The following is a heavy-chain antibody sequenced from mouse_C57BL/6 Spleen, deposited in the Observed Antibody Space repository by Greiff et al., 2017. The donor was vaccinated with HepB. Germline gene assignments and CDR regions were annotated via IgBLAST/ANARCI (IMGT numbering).Heavy chain of an antibody. CDR3: ARWKNYYGSSSGV. D-gene: IGHD1-1*01. J-gene: IGHJ1*03. Sequence: QVQLQQPGAELVMPGASVKLSCKASGYTFNHYWMHWVKQRPGQGLEWIGEIDPSGRYTKYNQKFKGKSTLTVDKSSSTAYMQLSSLTSEVSAVYYCARWKNYYGSSSGVWGTGTTVTVSS. CDR1: GYTFNHYW. CDR2: IDPSGRYT. V-gene: IGHV1-69*01.